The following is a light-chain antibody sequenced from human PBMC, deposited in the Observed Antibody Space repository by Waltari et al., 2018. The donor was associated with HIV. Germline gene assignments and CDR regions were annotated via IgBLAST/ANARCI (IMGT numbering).Light chain of an antibody. J-gene: IGLJ3*02. CDR3: ATWDDSLNGWV. CDR2: RND. CDR1: SSNIGSNT. Sequence: QSVLTQPPSASGTPGQRVTISCSGSSSNIGSNTVSWYQQVPGTAPKVFIYRNDDRPSGFPDRFSGSKSGTSASLAISGLQSEDEADYYCATWDDSLNGWVFGGGTKVTVL. V-gene: IGLV1-44*01.